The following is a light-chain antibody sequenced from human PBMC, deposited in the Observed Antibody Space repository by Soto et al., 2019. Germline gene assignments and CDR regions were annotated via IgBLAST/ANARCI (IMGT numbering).Light chain of an antibody. CDR3: CSYATSSFV. CDR1: SSDVGGYNL. V-gene: IGLV2-23*02. Sequence: QSVLTQPASVSGSPGQSITISCSGTSSDVGGYNLVSWYQQHPGRAPKLLIYEVSQRPSEVSSRFSGSKSGNTATLTISGVQPEDEADYHCCSYATSSFVFGTGTKVTVL. J-gene: IGLJ1*01. CDR2: EVS.